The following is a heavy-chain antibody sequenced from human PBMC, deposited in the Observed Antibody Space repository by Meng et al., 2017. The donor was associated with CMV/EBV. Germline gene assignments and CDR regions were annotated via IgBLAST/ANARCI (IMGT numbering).Heavy chain of an antibody. J-gene: IGHJ6*02. CDR2: INSDGSST. CDR3: AREDYGYYGMDV. V-gene: IGHV3-74*01. Sequence: GGSLRLSCAASGFTFSSYWMHWVRQAPGKGLVWVSRINSDGSSTSYADSVKGRFTISRDNAKNTLYLQMNSLRAEDTAVYYCAREDYGYYGMDVWGHGTTVTVSS. CDR1: GFTFSSYW.